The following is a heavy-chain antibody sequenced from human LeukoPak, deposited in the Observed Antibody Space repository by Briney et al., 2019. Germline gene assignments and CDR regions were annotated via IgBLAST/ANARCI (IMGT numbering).Heavy chain of an antibody. Sequence: SVKVSCKASGYTFTSYYMHWVRQAPGQGLEWMGIINPSGGSTSYAQKFQGRVTMTRGTSTSTVYMELSSLRSEDTAVYYCARDFCVAAAGSLCYFDYWGQGTLVTVSS. D-gene: IGHD6-13*01. CDR3: ARDFCVAAAGSLCYFDY. J-gene: IGHJ4*02. CDR1: GYTFTSYY. V-gene: IGHV1-46*01. CDR2: INPSGGST.